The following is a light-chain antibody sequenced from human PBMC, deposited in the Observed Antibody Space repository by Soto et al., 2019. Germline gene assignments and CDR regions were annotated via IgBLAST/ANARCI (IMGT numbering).Light chain of an antibody. J-gene: IGKJ1*01. CDR3: QQYNDWPS. Sequence: EIVMTQSPATLSVSPGERATISCRASQSLSGNLAWYQQKPGQAPRLLIYGASTRVTGVPVRFSGSGSGTEFTLTISSLQSEDFAVYYCQQYNDWPSFGRGTKVEIK. CDR2: GAS. V-gene: IGKV3-15*01. CDR1: QSLSGN.